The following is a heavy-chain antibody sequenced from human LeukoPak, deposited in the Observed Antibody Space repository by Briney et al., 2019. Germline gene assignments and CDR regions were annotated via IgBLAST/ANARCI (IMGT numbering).Heavy chain of an antibody. J-gene: IGHJ5*02. CDR1: GFTFSSYA. D-gene: IGHD5-24*01. CDR2: ISGSGDNT. V-gene: IGHV3-23*01. Sequence: GGSLRLSCAASGFTFSSYAMDWVRQAPGKGLEWVSAISGSGDNTYYADSVKGRFTISRDNSKNTLYLQMNSLGAEDTAIYYCARDAPPTKNWFDPWGQGTLVTVSS. CDR3: ARDAPPTKNWFDP.